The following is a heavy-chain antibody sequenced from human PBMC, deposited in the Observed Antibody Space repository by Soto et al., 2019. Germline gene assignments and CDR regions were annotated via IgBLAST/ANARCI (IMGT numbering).Heavy chain of an antibody. CDR2: IYVTGAV. CDR1: GAALNSGNYY. J-gene: IGHJ5*02. D-gene: IGHD2-21*01. Sequence: SETLSLTCSVPGAALNSGNYYWSWIRQVPGKGLEWIGHIYVTGAVDYNPSLRDRITISQDTSERQFSLNLRLVTAADTAVYYCARLRIATNNYKWFDPWGQGXLVTVYS. V-gene: IGHV4-31*03. CDR3: ARLRIATNNYKWFDP.